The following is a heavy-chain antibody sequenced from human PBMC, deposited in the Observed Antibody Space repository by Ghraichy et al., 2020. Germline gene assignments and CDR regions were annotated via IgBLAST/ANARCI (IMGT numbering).Heavy chain of an antibody. CDR1: GFTFSSAW. CDR2: IKSKTDGGTT. CDR3: TTDGYSGYDPFGY. J-gene: IGHJ4*02. Sequence: GGSLRLSCAASGFTFSSAWMSWVRQAPGKGLEWVGRIKSKTDGGTTDYGAPVKGRFSITRDDSKNTLYLQMNSLKTEDTAFYYCTTDGYSGYDPFGYWGQGSLVTVSS. D-gene: IGHD5-12*01. V-gene: IGHV3-15*01.